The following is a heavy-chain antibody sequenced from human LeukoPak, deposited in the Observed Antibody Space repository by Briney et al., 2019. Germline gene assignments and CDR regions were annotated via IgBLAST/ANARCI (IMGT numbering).Heavy chain of an antibody. D-gene: IGHD6-19*01. CDR3: AKELGVAGFDY. V-gene: IGHV3-30*18. Sequence: GRSLRLSCAASGFTFSSYGMHWVRQAPGKGLEWVAVISYDGSNKYYADSVKGRFTISRDNSKNTLYLQMNSLRAEDTAVYYCAKELGVAGFDYWGQGTLATVSS. CDR1: GFTFSSYG. CDR2: ISYDGSNK. J-gene: IGHJ4*02.